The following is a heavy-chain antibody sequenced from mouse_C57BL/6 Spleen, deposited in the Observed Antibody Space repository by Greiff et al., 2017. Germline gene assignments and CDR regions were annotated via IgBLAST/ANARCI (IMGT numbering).Heavy chain of an antibody. CDR2: ISYDGSN. J-gene: IGHJ3*01. V-gene: IGHV3-6*01. CDR1: GYSITSGYY. CDR3: ASGGSPAWFAY. Sequence: EVKLMESGPGLVKPSQSLSLTCSVTGYSITSGYYWNWIRQFPGNKLEWMGYISYDGSNNYNPSRKNRISITRDTSKNQFFLKLNSVTTEDTATYYCASGGSPAWFAYWGQGTLVTVSA.